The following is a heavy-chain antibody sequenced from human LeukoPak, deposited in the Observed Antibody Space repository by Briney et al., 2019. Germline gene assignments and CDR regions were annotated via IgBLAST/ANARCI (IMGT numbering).Heavy chain of an antibody. CDR1: GFTFSSYA. Sequence: PGGSLRLSCAASGFTFSSYAMSWVRQAPGKGLEWVANIKQDGSEKYYVDSVKGRFTISRDNAKNSLYLQMNSLRAEDTAVYYCAKELEVVAATFAIPVWFDPWGQGTLVTVSS. CDR2: IKQDGSEK. D-gene: IGHD2-15*01. V-gene: IGHV3-7*01. CDR3: AKELEVVAATFAIPVWFDP. J-gene: IGHJ5*02.